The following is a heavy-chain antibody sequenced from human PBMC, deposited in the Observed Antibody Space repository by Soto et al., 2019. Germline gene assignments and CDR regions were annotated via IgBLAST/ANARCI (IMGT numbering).Heavy chain of an antibody. V-gene: IGHV3-33*01. CDR2: VWYDGTNN. Sequence: QVQMMESGGGVVQPGRSLRLSCAASGFTFSNYAIHWVRQAPGKGLEWVAVVWYDGTNNYYADSVKGRFTISRDNAKNTGYLKMNGRGAEDTAVYYGARGWNAGGLAPWGQGTLVTVSS. D-gene: IGHD1-1*01. CDR1: GFTFSNYA. CDR3: ARGWNAGGLAP. J-gene: IGHJ5*02.